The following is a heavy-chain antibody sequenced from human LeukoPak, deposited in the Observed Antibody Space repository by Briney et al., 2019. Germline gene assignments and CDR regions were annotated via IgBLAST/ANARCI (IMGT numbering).Heavy chain of an antibody. CDR2: IYSDGTT. J-gene: IGHJ4*02. Sequence: GGSLRLSCVASGFTLRVNYMTWIRQTPGRGLEWVSVIYSDGTTKYADSAKGRFTISRDNSKSMVYLQMDRLRAEDTAVYYCARERRTLAVADYWGQGTLVTVSS. D-gene: IGHD6-19*01. CDR1: GFTLRVNY. CDR3: ARERRTLAVADY. V-gene: IGHV3-53*01.